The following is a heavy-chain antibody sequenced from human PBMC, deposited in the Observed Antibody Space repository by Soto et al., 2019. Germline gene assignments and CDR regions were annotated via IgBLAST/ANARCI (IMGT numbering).Heavy chain of an antibody. D-gene: IGHD6-13*01. CDR2: INAGNGNT. J-gene: IGHJ6*02. CDR3: ARGSSSSWYYYYYGMDV. V-gene: IGHV1-3*01. Sequence: ASVKVSRKASGYTFTSYAMHWVRQAPGQRLEWMGWINAGNGNTKYSQKFQGRVTITRDTSASTAYMELSSLRSEDTAVYYCARGSSSSWYYYYYGMDVWGQGTTVTVSS. CDR1: GYTFTSYA.